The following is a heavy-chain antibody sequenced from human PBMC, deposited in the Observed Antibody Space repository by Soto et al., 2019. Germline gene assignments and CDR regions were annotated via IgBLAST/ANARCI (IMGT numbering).Heavy chain of an antibody. J-gene: IGHJ4*02. V-gene: IGHV4-31*03. CDR3: ARRVPIAGLFDY. Sequence: QVRLQESGPGLVTPSQTLSLTCTVSGGSIRSGGYYWSWIRQHPGKGLEWIGYISYSGTTYYNPSFESRVTISADTSQNQFSLKPTSVTAADTAVYYCARRVPIAGLFDYWGQGTLVTVSS. CDR1: GGSIRSGGYY. D-gene: IGHD6-13*01. CDR2: ISYSGTT.